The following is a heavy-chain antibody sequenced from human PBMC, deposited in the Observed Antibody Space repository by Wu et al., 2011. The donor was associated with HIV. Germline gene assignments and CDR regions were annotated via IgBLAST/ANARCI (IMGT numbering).Heavy chain of an antibody. V-gene: IGHV1-8*03. CDR2: MNPNSGNT. CDR1: GYTFTSYD. CDR3: ARPRGDYGDYVNAFDI. J-gene: IGHJ3*02. Sequence: QVQLVQSGAEVKKPGASVKVSCKASGYTFTSYDINWVRQATGQGLEWMGWMNPNSGNTGYAQKFQGRVTITRNTSISTAYMELSSLRSEDTAVYYCARPRGDYGDYVNAFDIWGQGTMVTVSS. D-gene: IGHD4-17*01.